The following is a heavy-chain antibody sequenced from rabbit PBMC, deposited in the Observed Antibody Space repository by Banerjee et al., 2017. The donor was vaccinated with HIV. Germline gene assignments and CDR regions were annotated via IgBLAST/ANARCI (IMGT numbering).Heavy chain of an antibody. CDR1: GFDFSSYY. V-gene: IGHV1S7*01. CDR3: ARDGTGSGDYDWSL. CDR2: IYAGSGST. D-gene: IGHD8-1*01. Sequence: QLKESGGGLVQPGGSLTLACKASGFDFSSYYMTWVRQAPGKGLEWIGTIYAGSGSTHYASWVNGRFTISSDNAQNTLYLQLNSLTAADTATYFCARDGTGSGDYDWSLWGQGTLVTVS. J-gene: IGHJ4*01.